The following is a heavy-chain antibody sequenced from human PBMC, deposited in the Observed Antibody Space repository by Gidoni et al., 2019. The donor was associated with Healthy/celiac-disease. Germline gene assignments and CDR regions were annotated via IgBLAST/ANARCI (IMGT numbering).Heavy chain of an antibody. D-gene: IGHD2-2*02. J-gene: IGHJ1*01. V-gene: IGHV3-33*01. CDR1: GFTFSSYA. Sequence: QVQLVESGGGVVQPGRSLRLPCAASGFTFSSYAMPWVRQAPGKGLEWVAVIWYDGSNKYYADSVNSRFTISRDNSKNTLYLQMNSLRAEDTAVYYCARDLRDHYCSSTSCYTFQHWGQGTLVTVSS. CDR3: ARDLRDHYCSSTSCYTFQH. CDR2: IWYDGSNK.